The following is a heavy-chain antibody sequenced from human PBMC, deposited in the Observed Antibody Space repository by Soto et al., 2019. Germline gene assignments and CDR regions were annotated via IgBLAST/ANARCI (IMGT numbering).Heavy chain of an antibody. D-gene: IGHD3-3*01. CDR3: ARSGGPYDPIDW. V-gene: IGHV3-72*01. Sequence: EVQLVESGGGLVQPGGSLRLSCAVSGFTISDHYMDWVRQVPGKGLEWVGRTKHKAESYTTEYAASVKGRFTISRDHSWNSLYLQMNGLKAEDTAVYYCARSGGPYDPIDWWGQGTLVTVSS. J-gene: IGHJ4*02. CDR1: GFTISDHY. CDR2: TKHKAESYTT.